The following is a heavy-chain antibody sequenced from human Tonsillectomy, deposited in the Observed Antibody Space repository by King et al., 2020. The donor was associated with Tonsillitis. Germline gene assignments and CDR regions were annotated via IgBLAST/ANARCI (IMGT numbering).Heavy chain of an antibody. CDR3: ARDQYRTGYSSSWYYFDY. CDR2: IGAYNGNT. CDR1: GYTFTSYG. D-gene: IGHD6-13*01. J-gene: IGHJ4*02. Sequence: QLVQSGAEVKKPGASVKVSCKASGYTFTSYGISWVRQAPGQGLEWMGWIGAYNGNTNYAQKLQGRVTMTTDTSTSTAYMELRSLRSDDTAVYYCARDQYRTGYSSSWYYFDYWGQGTLVTVSS. V-gene: IGHV1-18*04.